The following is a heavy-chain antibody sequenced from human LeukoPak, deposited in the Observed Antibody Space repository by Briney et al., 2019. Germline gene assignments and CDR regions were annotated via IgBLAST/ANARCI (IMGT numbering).Heavy chain of an antibody. CDR3: ASTPHYYDSSGYYIDY. J-gene: IGHJ4*02. CDR1: GGTFSSYA. D-gene: IGHD3-22*01. V-gene: IGHV1-69*05. Sequence: SVKVSCKASGGTFSSYAISWVRQAPGQGLEWMGGIIPIFGTANYAQKFQGRVTITTDESTSTAYMELSSLRSEDTAVYYCASTPHYYDSSGYYIDYWGQGTLVTVSS. CDR2: IIPIFGTA.